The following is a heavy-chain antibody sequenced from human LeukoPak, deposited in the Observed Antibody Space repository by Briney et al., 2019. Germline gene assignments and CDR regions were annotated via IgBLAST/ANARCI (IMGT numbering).Heavy chain of an antibody. D-gene: IGHD5-18*01. CDR1: GYTFTGYY. J-gene: IGHJ6*04. CDR3: ARELNRGYSYGIYMDV. CDR2: INPNSGGT. V-gene: IGHV1-2*02. Sequence: ASVKVSCKASGYTFTGYYMHWVRQAPGQGLEWMGWINPNSGGTNYAQKLQGRVTMTTDTSTSTAYMELRSLRSDDTAVYYCARELNRGYSYGIYMDVWGKGTTVTISS.